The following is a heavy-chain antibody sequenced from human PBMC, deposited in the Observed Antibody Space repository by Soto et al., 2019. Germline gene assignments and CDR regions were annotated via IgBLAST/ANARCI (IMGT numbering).Heavy chain of an antibody. CDR2: INPSLGRA. J-gene: IGHJ6*02. V-gene: IGHV1-46*01. D-gene: IGHD3-22*01. CDR1: GFSFTSNH. Sequence: ASVKVSCKTSGFSFTSNHIHWLRQAPGQGLEWMGVINPSLGRANYAQKFQDRVAMTWDTSTTTVYMELSGLRSDDTAVYYCARDHPKYYDDSSGYARDYGIDVWGQ. CDR3: ARDHPKYYDDSSGYARDYGIDV.